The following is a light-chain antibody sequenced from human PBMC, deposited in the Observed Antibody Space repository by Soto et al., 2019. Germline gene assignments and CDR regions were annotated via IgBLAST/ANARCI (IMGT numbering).Light chain of an antibody. J-gene: IGKJ1*01. V-gene: IGKV3-20*01. CDR3: QQYGSSPWT. CDR2: AAS. Sequence: EIVLTQSPGTLSLSPGERATLSCRASQSVSSSHLAWYQQNPGQAPRLLIYAASSSATGIPDRFSGSGSGTDFTLTISRLEPEDFAVYYCQQYGSSPWTFGQGTKVEIK. CDR1: QSVSSSH.